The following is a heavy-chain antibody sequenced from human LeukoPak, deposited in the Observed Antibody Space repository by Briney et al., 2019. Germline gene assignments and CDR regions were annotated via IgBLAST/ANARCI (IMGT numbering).Heavy chain of an antibody. CDR2: IYYSGST. J-gene: IGHJ2*01. D-gene: IGHD1-7*01. CDR1: GGSISSYY. CDR3: ARDAPLNWNYGLWYFDL. Sequence: PSETLSLTCTVSGGSISSYYWSWVRQPPGKGREWIGYIYYSGSTNYNPSLKSRVTISVDTSKNQFSLKLSSVTAADTAVYYCARDAPLNWNYGLWYFDLWGRGTLVTVSS. V-gene: IGHV4-59*01.